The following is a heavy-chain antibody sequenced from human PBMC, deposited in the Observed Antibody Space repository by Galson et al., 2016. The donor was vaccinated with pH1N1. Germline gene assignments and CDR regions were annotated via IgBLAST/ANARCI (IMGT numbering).Heavy chain of an antibody. CDR2: LHNGST. V-gene: IGHV3-23*05. J-gene: IGHJ6*02. Sequence: SLRLSCAASGFTLSRYPISWVRQAPGKGLEWVSALHNGSTYNAESGEVRFTISRDKSKNTLYLHMHTLRVEDTAVYYCANVGWNYPGGGWGQGTTVTVSS. CDR3: ANVGWNYPGGG. CDR1: GFTLSRYP. D-gene: IGHD1-7*01.